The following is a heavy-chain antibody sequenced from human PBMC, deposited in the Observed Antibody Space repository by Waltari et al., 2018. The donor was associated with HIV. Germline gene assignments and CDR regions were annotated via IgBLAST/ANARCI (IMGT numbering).Heavy chain of an antibody. CDR2: MNEDGNRI. CDR3: IRDMFGEYDY. J-gene: IGHJ4*02. CDR1: GFSIRRYW. D-gene: IGHD3-10*02. Sequence: EVQLEECGGASVQPGGSLRLFCAASGFSIRRYWMHWVNQTPGKGLVWVSRMNEDGNRIDYAGSVKGRFTISRDSAKNTRFLQMNSLRDEDTAMYYCIRDMFGEYDYWGQGALVTVSS. V-gene: IGHV3-74*01.